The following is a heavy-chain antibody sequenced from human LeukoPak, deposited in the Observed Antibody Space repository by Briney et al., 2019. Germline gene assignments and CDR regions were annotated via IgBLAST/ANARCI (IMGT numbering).Heavy chain of an antibody. D-gene: IGHD4-17*01. CDR1: GGSFSGYY. J-gene: IGHJ1*01. Sequence: PSETLSLTCAVYGGSFSGYYWSWIRQPPGRGRDGMGEINHSGSTNYNPSLKSRVTISVDTSKNQSSLRLNSVTAADTAVYYCARGPPTVTRKKQQRTFFDYFQHWGQGTLVTVSS. CDR3: ARGPPTVTRKKQQRTFFDYFQH. V-gene: IGHV4-34*01. CDR2: INHSGST.